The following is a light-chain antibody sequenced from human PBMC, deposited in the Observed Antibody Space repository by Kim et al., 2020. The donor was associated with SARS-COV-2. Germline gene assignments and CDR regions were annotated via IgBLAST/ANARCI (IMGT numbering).Light chain of an antibody. CDR3: QQYGSIPAWT. V-gene: IGKV3-20*01. J-gene: IGKJ1*01. Sequence: PGQRATVPCSASQSVSSSDLAWYQQNPGQAPRLRIYCASSRATGIPDRFSGSGAGTHFTLPISRLEPEDFAVYYCQQYGSIPAWTFGQGTTVDIK. CDR1: QSVSSSD. CDR2: CAS.